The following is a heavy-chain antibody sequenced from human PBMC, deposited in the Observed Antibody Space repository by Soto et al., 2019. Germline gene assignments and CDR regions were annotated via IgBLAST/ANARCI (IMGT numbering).Heavy chain of an antibody. CDR1: GYTFISYG. D-gene: IGHD2-21*02. CDR3: ARGEVVTATSDLDY. V-gene: IGHV1-18*01. J-gene: IGHJ4*02. Sequence: QVQLVQSGAEVKKPGASVKVSCKASGYTFISYGISWVRQAPGQGLEWMGWISAYNGNTKYAEKFRGRVTMTTDTSTSTAYMELRSLRSDDTAVYYCARGEVVTATSDLDYWSQGTLVTVSS. CDR2: ISAYNGNT.